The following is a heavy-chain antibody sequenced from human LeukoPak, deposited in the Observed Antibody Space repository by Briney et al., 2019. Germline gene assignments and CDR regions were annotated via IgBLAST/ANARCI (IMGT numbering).Heavy chain of an antibody. V-gene: IGHV3-48*02. Sequence: GGSLRLSCAASGFTFSSYSMNWVRHAPGKGLEGVSYISSSSSTIYYADSVKGRFTIARDNAKNSLYLQMNSLRDEDTAVYHCARDKSGNYLIDYWGQGSLVTVSS. J-gene: IGHJ4*02. CDR2: ISSSSSTI. CDR1: GFTFSSYS. CDR3: ARDKSGNYLIDY. D-gene: IGHD1-26*01.